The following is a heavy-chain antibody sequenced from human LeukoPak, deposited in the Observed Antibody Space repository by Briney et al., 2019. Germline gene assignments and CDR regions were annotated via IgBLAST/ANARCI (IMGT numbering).Heavy chain of an antibody. J-gene: IGHJ5*02. Sequence: SVKVSCKDSGGTLSSYAISWVRQAPRQGLGWVGGIIPIFGTANYAQTFQGRVTITADESTSKAYMELSSLRSEDTAVYYCAREPHYDFWSGSSSWFDPWGQGTLVTVST. CDR3: AREPHYDFWSGSSSWFDP. CDR1: GGTLSSYA. CDR2: IIPIFGTA. D-gene: IGHD3-3*01. V-gene: IGHV1-69*01.